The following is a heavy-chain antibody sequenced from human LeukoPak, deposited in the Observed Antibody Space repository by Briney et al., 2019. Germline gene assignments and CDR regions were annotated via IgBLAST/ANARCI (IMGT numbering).Heavy chain of an antibody. CDR1: GYTFTSYG. CDR3: ARGRATMVREEGFDY. V-gene: IGHV1-18*01. CDR2: ISAYNGNT. J-gene: IGHJ4*02. D-gene: IGHD3-10*01. Sequence: GASVKVSCKASGYTFTSYGISWVRQAPGQGLEWMGWISAYNGNTNYAQKLQGRVTMTTDTSTSTAYMELRSLRSDDTAVYYCARGRATMVREEGFDYWGQGTLVTVSS.